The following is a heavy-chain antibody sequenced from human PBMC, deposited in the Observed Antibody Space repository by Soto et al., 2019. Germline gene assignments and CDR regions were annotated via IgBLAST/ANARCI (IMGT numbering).Heavy chain of an antibody. CDR1: GYTFTSYG. Sequence: GASVKVSCKASGYTFTSYGISWVRQAPGQGLEWKGWISAYNGNTNYAQKLQGRVTMTTDTSTSTAYMELRSLRSDDTAVYYCASAKRGYSYGYVFDYWGQGTLVTVSS. CDR2: ISAYNGNT. D-gene: IGHD5-18*01. CDR3: ASAKRGYSYGYVFDY. J-gene: IGHJ4*02. V-gene: IGHV1-18*04.